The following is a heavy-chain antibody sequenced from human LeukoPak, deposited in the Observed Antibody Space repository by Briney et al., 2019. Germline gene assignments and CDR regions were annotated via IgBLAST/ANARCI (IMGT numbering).Heavy chain of an antibody. D-gene: IGHD1-26*01. CDR1: GFTFSSYG. CDR3: AKEWEGSFDY. Sequence: PGRSLRLSCAASGFTFSSYGMHWVRQAPGKGLEWVAVISYDGSNKYYADSVKGRFTISRDNSKNTLYLQMNSLRAEDTAVYYCAKEWEGSFDYWGQGTLVTVSS. J-gene: IGHJ4*02. V-gene: IGHV3-30*18. CDR2: ISYDGSNK.